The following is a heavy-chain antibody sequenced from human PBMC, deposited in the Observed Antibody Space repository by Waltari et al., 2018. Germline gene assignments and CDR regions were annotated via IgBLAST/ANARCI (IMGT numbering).Heavy chain of an antibody. CDR2: VKEDGSEK. J-gene: IGHJ4*02. CDR3: ARDVALRADY. V-gene: IGHV3-7*03. Sequence: EVQLVESGGNLVQPGGSLRLSCAASGFAFSTYWMSWVRQAPGKGLEWVANVKEDGSEKYYVDSVKGRFTISRDNAKNSLYLQMNSLRSDDTAVYYCARDVALRADYWGQGTLVTVSS. CDR1: GFAFSTYW.